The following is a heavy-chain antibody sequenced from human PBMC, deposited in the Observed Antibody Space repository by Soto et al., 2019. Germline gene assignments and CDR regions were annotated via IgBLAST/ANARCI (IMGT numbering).Heavy chain of an antibody. CDR1: GGSFSGYY. D-gene: IGHD5-18*01. CDR2: INHSGST. V-gene: IGHV4-34*01. CDR3: ARARRRYSYGYFDY. Sequence: QVQLQQWGAGLLKPSETLSLTCAVYGGSFSGYYWSWIRQPPGKGLEWIGEINHSGSTNYNPSLKSRVTISVDTSKNQFSLKLISVIAADTAVYYCARARRRYSYGYFDYWGQGTLVTVSS. J-gene: IGHJ4*02.